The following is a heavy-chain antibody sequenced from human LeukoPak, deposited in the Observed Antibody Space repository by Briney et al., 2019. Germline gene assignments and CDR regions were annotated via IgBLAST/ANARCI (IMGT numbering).Heavy chain of an antibody. J-gene: IGHJ4*02. CDR3: ARESRGDIVVVPAAPDRTILGGLDY. D-gene: IGHD2-2*01. CDR1: GYTFTGYY. Sequence: ASVKVSCKASGYTFTGYYMHWVRQAPGQGLEWMGWINPNSGGTNYAQKFQGRVTMTRDTFISTAYMELSRLRSDDTAVYYCARESRGDIVVVPAAPDRTILGGLDYWGQGTLVTVSS. V-gene: IGHV1-2*02. CDR2: INPNSGGT.